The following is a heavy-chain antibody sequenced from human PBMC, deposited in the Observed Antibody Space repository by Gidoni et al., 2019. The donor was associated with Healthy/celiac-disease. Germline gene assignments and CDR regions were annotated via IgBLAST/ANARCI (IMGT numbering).Heavy chain of an antibody. CDR3: ARSRKARPLYSSSYYLVL. CDR1: GGSFSGYY. V-gene: IGHV4-34*01. J-gene: IGHJ6*03. CDR2: INHSGST. Sequence: QVQLQQWGAGLFKPSETLSLTGAVYGGSFSGYYWSWIRQPPGKGLAWIGEINHSGSTNYNPSLKSRVTLSVDTSKTQFSLKLPSLTSAATAVSSCARSRKARPLYSSSYYLVLWGLLTTVPFSS.